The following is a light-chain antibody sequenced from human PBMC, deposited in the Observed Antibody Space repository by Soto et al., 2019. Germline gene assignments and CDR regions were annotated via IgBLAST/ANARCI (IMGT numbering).Light chain of an antibody. V-gene: IGKV3-20*01. CDR3: QQYGRSPPFT. CDR2: VAS. CDR1: QSVSSTY. J-gene: IGKJ2*01. Sequence: EIVLTQSPGTPSLSPGERATLSCRASQSVSSTYIAWYQQNPGQAPRLLIYVASSRATGIPDRFSGSVSGTDFTLTISRLEPEDFAVYFCQQYGRSPPFTFGQGTKVEIK.